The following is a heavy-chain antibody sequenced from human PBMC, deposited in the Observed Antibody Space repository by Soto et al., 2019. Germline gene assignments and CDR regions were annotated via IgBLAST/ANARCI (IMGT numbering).Heavy chain of an antibody. CDR3: ARTFFPFDY. CDR2: IYSSGGT. V-gene: IGHV4-61*08. J-gene: IGHJ4*02. CDR1: GASVSSGGYF. Sequence: SETLSLTCSVSGASVSSGGYFWTWIRQLPGKGLEWIGYIYSSGGTHYNPSLKSRVSISLDTSKNQFSLKLSSVTAADTAVYYCARTFFPFDYWGQGSLVTVSS.